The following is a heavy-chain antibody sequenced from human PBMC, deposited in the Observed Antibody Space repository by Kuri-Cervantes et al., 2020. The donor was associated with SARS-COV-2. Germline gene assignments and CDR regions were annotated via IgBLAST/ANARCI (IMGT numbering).Heavy chain of an antibody. D-gene: IGHD5-12*01. CDR3: ARCVATIRGWFDP. Sequence: GESLKISCAASGFTFSNYWMTWVRQAPGKGLEWVANIKQDGSEKYYVDSVKGRFTISRDNAKNSLYLQMNSLRAEDTAVYYCARCVATIRGWFDPWGQGTLVTVSS. J-gene: IGHJ5*02. V-gene: IGHV3-7*01. CDR1: GFTFSNYW. CDR2: IKQDGSEK.